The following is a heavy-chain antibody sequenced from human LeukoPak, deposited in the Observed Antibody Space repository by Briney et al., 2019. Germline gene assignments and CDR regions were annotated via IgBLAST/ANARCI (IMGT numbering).Heavy chain of an antibody. D-gene: IGHD6-19*01. CDR1: GGTITSYY. Sequence: SETLSLTCTVSGGTITSYYWNCIRQPPGKGLEWIGYIHYSGSTKYNPSFKSRVTISVDTSKTQCSLKLSSVTAADTAVYYCARWYSSGWAFDYWGQGTLVTVSS. J-gene: IGHJ4*02. V-gene: IGHV4-59*08. CDR2: IHYSGST. CDR3: ARWYSSGWAFDY.